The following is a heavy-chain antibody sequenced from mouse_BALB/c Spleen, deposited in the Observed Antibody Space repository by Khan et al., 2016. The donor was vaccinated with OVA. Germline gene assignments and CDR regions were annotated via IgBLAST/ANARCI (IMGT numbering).Heavy chain of an antibody. V-gene: IGHV3-2*02. CDR2: LRYSGST. CDR1: GYSITSGYV. D-gene: IGHD1-2*01. CDR3: ASTARLNY. J-gene: IGHJ2*01. Sequence: VQLKESGPGLVKPSQSLSLTCTVTGYSITSGYVWNWIRQFPGNKLEWMGYLRYSGSTNYNPSLKSRISITRDTSTNQFFLQLNSEATENTATYNCASTARLNYGGQGTTLTVAS.